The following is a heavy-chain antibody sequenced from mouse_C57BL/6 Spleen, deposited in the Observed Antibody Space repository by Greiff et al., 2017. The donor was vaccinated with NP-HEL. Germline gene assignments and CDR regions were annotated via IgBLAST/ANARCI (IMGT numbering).Heavy chain of an antibody. D-gene: IGHD1-1*01. CDR3: TRSGLYYGSSYGYAMDY. J-gene: IGHJ4*01. CDR1: GYTFTSYW. Sequence: VQLQQSGTVLARPGASVKMSCKTSGYTFTSYWMHWVKQRPGQGLEWIGAIYPGNSDTSYNQKFKGKAKLTAVTSASTAYMELSSLTNADSAVYYCTRSGLYYGSSYGYAMDYWGQGTSVTVSS. CDR2: IYPGNSDT. V-gene: IGHV1-5*01.